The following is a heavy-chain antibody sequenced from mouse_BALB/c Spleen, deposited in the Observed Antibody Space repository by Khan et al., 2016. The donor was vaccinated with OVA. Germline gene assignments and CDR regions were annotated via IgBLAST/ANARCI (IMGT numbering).Heavy chain of an antibody. D-gene: IGHD1-1*01. CDR1: GFTFSTYG. Sequence: EVQLVESGGDLVKPEGSLKLSCAASGFTFSTYGMSWVRQTPDKRLEWVATISSGGSYNYYPDSVQGRFTISRDNAKNTLYLQMSSLKSEETAMFYCARLAYYYDSEGFAYWGQGTLVTVSA. J-gene: IGHJ3*01. V-gene: IGHV5-6*01. CDR3: ARLAYYYDSEGFAY. CDR2: ISSGGSYN.